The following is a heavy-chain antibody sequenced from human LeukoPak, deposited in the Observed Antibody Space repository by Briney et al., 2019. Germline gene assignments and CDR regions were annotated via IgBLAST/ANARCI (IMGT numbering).Heavy chain of an antibody. CDR3: ARGTGYSSGCPDY. D-gene: IGHD6-19*01. Sequence: PSGTLSLTCAVSGGSISSSHWWSWVRPPPGKGLEWIGEIYHSGSTNYSPSLKSRVTISVDKSRNQFSLKLSSVTAADTAVYYCARGTGYSSGCPDYWGQGTLVTVSS. CDR1: GGSISSSHW. J-gene: IGHJ4*02. V-gene: IGHV4-4*02. CDR2: IYHSGST.